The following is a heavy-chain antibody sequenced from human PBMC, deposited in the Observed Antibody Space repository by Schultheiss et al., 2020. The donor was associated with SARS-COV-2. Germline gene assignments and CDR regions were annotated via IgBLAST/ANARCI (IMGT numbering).Heavy chain of an antibody. J-gene: IGHJ5*02. CDR3: ARPVLRFLEWLSGFDP. V-gene: IGHV1-8*01. D-gene: IGHD3-3*01. CDR2: MNPNSGNT. Sequence: ASVKVSCKASGYTFTSYDINWVRQATGQGLEWMGWMNPNSGNTGYAQKFQGRVTMTRDASISTAYMELSRLRSDDTAVYYCARPVLRFLEWLSGFDPWGQGTLVTVSS. CDR1: GYTFTSYD.